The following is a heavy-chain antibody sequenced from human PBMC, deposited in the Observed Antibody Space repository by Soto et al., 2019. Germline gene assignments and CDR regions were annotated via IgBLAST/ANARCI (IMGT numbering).Heavy chain of an antibody. Sequence: GGSLRLSCAASGFTFSNAWMNWVRQAPGKGLEWVGRIKSKTDGGTTDYAAPVKGRFTISRDDSKNTLYLQMNSLKTEDTAVYYCTTTNITTSQRYCSGGSCYFDYWGQGTLVTVSS. CDR2: IKSKTDGGTT. V-gene: IGHV3-15*07. J-gene: IGHJ4*02. CDR1: GFTFSNAW. D-gene: IGHD2-15*01. CDR3: TTTNITTSQRYCSGGSCYFDY.